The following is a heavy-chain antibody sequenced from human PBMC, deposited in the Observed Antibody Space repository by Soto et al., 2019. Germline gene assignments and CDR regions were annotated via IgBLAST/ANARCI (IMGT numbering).Heavy chain of an antibody. Sequence: QVQLEESGGGWVKPGGSLRLSCAASGFTFSAVYMSWIRQAPNKGLEYISYISSSGTSANYADSVKGRFTISRDNAKNALYLQMNSLRAEDTAVYYCSRDRGAVTGQYFDYWGQGALVTVSS. J-gene: IGHJ4*02. CDR1: GFTFSAVY. CDR2: ISSSGTSA. V-gene: IGHV3-11*05. D-gene: IGHD6-19*01. CDR3: SRDRGAVTGQYFDY.